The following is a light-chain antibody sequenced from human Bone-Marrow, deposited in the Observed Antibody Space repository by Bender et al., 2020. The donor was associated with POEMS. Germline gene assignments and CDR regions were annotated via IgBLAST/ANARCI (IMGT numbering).Light chain of an antibody. CDR2: QDT. CDR1: SLRNKY. Sequence: SNELTQPPSVSVSPGLTAIITCSGNSLRNKYASWYQQRPGQSPVLVIYQDTKRPSGIPDRFSGSNSGNTATLTISGTQAIDEADYYCQLWDSSSDHVVFGGGTKLTVL. J-gene: IGLJ2*01. V-gene: IGLV3-1*01. CDR3: QLWDSSSDHVV.